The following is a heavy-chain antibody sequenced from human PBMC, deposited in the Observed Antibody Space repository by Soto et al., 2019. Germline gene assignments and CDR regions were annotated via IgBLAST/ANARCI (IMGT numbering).Heavy chain of an antibody. J-gene: IGHJ5*02. V-gene: IGHV4-39*01. CDR2: IYYSGST. CDR1: GGSISSSSYY. D-gene: IGHD2-2*01. CDR3: ARRSIVVVPGGIHNWFDP. Sequence: ASETLSLTCTVSGGSISSSSYYWGWIRQPPGKGLEWIGSIYYSGSTYYNPSLKSRVTISVDTSKNQFSLKLSSVTAADTAVYYCARRSIVVVPGGIHNWFDPWGQGTLVTVSS.